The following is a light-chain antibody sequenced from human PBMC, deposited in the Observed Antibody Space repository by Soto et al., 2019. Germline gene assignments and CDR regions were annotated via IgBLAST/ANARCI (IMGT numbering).Light chain of an antibody. CDR3: QQYNRNPWT. J-gene: IGKJ1*01. Sequence: DIQMPQSPSTLSSSVGDRVTITCRASQGIRSWLAWYQQKQGKAPRLLIYQASTLEGGVPPRFSGSGSGTEFTLTISSLQPDDFATYYCQQYNRNPWTFGQGTKVEIK. V-gene: IGKV1-5*03. CDR2: QAS. CDR1: QGIRSW.